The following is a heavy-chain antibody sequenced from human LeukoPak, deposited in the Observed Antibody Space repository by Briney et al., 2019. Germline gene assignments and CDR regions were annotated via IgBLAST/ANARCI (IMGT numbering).Heavy chain of an antibody. J-gene: IGHJ6*03. V-gene: IGHV3-21*06. CDR2: ISTVSTYT. D-gene: IGHD6-25*01. CDR3: ARDGSGFYLYNYMVV. Sequence: GGSLRLSCAPSGFTFTDYSMNWVRQAPGKGLEWVASISTVSTYTFYADSVKGRFSISRDNVRNLLYLQMSSLGAEDTAVYYCARDGSGFYLYNYMVVWGKGTTVTVSS. CDR1: GFTFTDYS.